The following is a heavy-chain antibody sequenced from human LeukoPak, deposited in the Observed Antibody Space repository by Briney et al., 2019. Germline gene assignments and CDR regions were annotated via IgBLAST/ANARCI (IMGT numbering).Heavy chain of an antibody. CDR2: IHTSGST. D-gene: IGHD6-13*01. CDR3: ARGREYSSSWYALGY. J-gene: IGHJ4*02. Sequence: SETLSLTCTVSGGSISSYYWSWIRQPAGKGLEWIGRIHTSGSTNYNPSLKSRVTMSVDTSKNQFSLKLSSVTAADTAVYYCARGREYSSSWYALGYWGQGTLVTVSS. CDR1: GGSISSYY. V-gene: IGHV4-4*07.